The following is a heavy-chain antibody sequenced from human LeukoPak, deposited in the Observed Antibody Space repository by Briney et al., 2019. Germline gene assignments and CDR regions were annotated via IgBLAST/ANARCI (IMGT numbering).Heavy chain of an antibody. CDR1: GFTFSSYW. CDR2: IISDASST. CDR3: ARELGLGTWSPYDAFDI. D-gene: IGHD3-16*01. Sequence: PGGSLRLSFAASGFTFSSYWMHWVRQAPGKGLFWVSRIISDASSTLYADSVKGRFTISRDNAKNTLYLQMNSLTVEDTGVYYCARELGLGTWSPYDAFDIWGQGTMVTVSS. V-gene: IGHV3-74*01. J-gene: IGHJ3*02.